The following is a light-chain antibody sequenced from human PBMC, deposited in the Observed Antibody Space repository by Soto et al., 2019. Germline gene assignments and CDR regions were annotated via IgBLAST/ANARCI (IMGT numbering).Light chain of an antibody. CDR3: QQSYRIPPWT. V-gene: IGKV1-39*01. Sequence: DIHMTQSPSSLSASLGDRVTITFRASQSISTFLHWYQQRPGKAPELLIYAASNLHSGVPSRFSGSGSGTDFALTISSLQPEDFATYYCQQSYRIPPWTFGQGTKVDIK. J-gene: IGKJ1*01. CDR2: AAS. CDR1: QSISTF.